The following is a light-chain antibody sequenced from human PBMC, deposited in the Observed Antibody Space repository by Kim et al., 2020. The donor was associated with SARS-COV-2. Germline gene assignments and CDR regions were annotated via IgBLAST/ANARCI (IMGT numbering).Light chain of an antibody. CDR3: QQYGNSPRT. J-gene: IGKJ1*01. Sequence: EIVLTQSPGTLSLSPGERATLSCRASQSVSRNNLAWHQQKPGQAPRLLIYGASSRATGIPDTFSGSGSGTDFTLTISRLEPEDFAVYYCQQYGNSPRTFGQGTKVDIK. CDR1: QSVSRNN. V-gene: IGKV3-20*01. CDR2: GAS.